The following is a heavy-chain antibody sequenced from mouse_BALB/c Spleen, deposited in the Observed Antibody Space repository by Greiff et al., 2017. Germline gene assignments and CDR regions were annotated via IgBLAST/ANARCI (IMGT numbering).Heavy chain of an antibody. CDR3: ARGLLPEYYAMDY. CDR1: GFNIKDSY. V-gene: IGHV14-3*02. Sequence: VQLQQSGAELVKPGASVKLSCTASGFNIKDSYMHWVKQRPEQGLEWIGRIDPANGNTKYDPKFQGKATITADTSSNTAYLQLSSLTSEDTAVYYYARGLLPEYYAMDYWGQGTSVTVSS. J-gene: IGHJ4*01. D-gene: IGHD2-3*01. CDR2: IDPANGNT.